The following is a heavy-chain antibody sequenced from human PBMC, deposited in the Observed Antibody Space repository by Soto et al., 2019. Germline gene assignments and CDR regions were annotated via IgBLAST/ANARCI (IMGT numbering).Heavy chain of an antibody. CDR3: ARDNQRYCSGGRCYYLPGANNWFDP. D-gene: IGHD2-15*01. V-gene: IGHV1-8*01. CDR2: MNPNSGNT. CDR1: GYTFTSYD. Sequence: QVQLVQSGAEVKKPGASVKVSCKASGYTFTSYDINWVRQATGQGLEWMGWMNPNSGNTGYAQKFQGRVTMTRNTSISTAYMELSSLRSEDTAVYYCARDNQRYCSGGRCYYLPGANNWFDPWGQGTLVTVSS. J-gene: IGHJ5*02.